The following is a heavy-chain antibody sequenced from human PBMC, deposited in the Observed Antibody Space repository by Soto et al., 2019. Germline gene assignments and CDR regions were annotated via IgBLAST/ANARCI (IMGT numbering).Heavy chain of an antibody. CDR1: GYTFTSYA. J-gene: IGHJ6*02. V-gene: IGHV1-3*01. CDR2: INAGNGNT. CDR3: ARDGYSYGSYYYYGMDV. D-gene: IGHD5-18*01. Sequence: ASVKVSCKASGYTFTSYAMHWVRQAPGQRLEWMGWINAGNGNTKYSQKFQGRVTITRDTSASTAYMELSSLRSEDTAVYYCARDGYSYGSYYYYGMDVWGQGTTVTVSS.